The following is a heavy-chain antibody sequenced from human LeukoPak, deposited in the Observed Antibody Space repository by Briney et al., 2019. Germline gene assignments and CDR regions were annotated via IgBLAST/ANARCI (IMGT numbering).Heavy chain of an antibody. CDR2: VNPNSCGT. J-gene: IGHJ3*02. Sequence: ASVKVSCKASGYTFTGYYMHWVRQAPGQGLEWMGWVNPNSCGTNYAQKFQGRVTMTRDASISTAYMELSRLRSDDTAVYYCARVSPLGTQDAFDIWGQGTMVTVSS. CDR1: GYTFTGYY. CDR3: ARVSPLGTQDAFDI. D-gene: IGHD3-10*01. V-gene: IGHV1-2*02.